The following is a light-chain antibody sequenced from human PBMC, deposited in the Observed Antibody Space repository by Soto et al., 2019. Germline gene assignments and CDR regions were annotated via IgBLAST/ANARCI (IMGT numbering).Light chain of an antibody. Sequence: EIVLTQSPGTLSLSPGERATLSCRASQSVSNTYLAWYQHKPGQAPRLLIYGASDRATGIPDRFSGSGSVTDFTLTISSLEPEDFALYYCHQYGTSPVTFGQGTKLAIK. V-gene: IGKV3-20*01. CDR3: HQYGTSPVT. J-gene: IGKJ2*01. CDR2: GAS. CDR1: QSVSNTY.